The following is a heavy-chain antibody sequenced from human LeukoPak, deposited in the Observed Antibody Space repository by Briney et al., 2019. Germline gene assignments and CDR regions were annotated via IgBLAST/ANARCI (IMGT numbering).Heavy chain of an antibody. V-gene: IGHV1-2*02. CDR3: ARDSSVVPAVANWYFDL. J-gene: IGHJ2*01. D-gene: IGHD2-2*01. CDR2: INPNNGGT. CDR1: GYSFTGYY. Sequence: SVKVSCKASGYSFTGYYISWVRQAPGQGPEWMGWINPNNGGTNYAQKFQDRVTMTRDTSITTAYMELGSLRSDDTAIYYCARDSSVVPAVANWYFDLWGRGTLVTVSP.